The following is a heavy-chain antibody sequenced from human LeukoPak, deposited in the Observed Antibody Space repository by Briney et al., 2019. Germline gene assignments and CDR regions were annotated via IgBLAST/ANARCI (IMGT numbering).Heavy chain of an antibody. CDR2: IYYSGST. Sequence: SQTLSLTCTVSGGSISSGDYCWTWIRQPPGKGLEWIVNIYYSGSTYYNPSLKSQITITVKKCKKQFSLKLNSVTAADTAVYYCARAYTSGSYPDYWGQGTLVTVSS. CDR1: GGSISSGDYC. CDR3: ARAYTSGSYPDY. D-gene: IGHD3-10*01. J-gene: IGHJ4*02. V-gene: IGHV4-30-4*08.